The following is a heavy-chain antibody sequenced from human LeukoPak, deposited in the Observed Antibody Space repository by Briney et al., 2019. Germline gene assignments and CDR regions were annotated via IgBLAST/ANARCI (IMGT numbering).Heavy chain of an antibody. CDR2: IYYSGST. V-gene: IGHV4-59*01. CDR1: GGSISSYY. Sequence: SETLSLTCTVSGGSISSYYWSWIRQPPGKGLEWIGYIYYSGSTNYNPSLKSRVTISVDTSKNQFSLKLGSVTAADTAVYYCARGTEMATISSGDYYYYYMDVWGKGTTVTVSS. CDR3: ARGTEMATISSGDYYYYYMDV. J-gene: IGHJ6*03. D-gene: IGHD5-24*01.